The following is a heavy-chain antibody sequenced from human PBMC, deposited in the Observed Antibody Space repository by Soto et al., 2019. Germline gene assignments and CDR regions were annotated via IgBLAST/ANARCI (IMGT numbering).Heavy chain of an antibody. V-gene: IGHV3-74*03. CDR1: GLTFRSYW. J-gene: IGHJ4*02. Sequence: GGSLRLSCAASGLTFRSYWMHWVRQAPGKGLVWVSRINTDGSVAMYVDSVKGRFTISRDNAKNTLYLHMNSLRAEDTAVYYCVRDMQLWLLDSWGQGTLVTVSS. D-gene: IGHD2-21*01. CDR2: INTDGSVA. CDR3: VRDMQLWLLDS.